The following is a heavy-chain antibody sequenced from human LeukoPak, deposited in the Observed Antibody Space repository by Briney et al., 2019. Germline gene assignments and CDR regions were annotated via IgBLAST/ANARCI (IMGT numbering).Heavy chain of an antibody. J-gene: IGHJ3*02. D-gene: IGHD3-22*01. Sequence: GGSLRLSCAVSGFTFSSYSMNWVRQAPGKGLEWVSSISSSSSYIYYADSVKGRFTISRDNAKNSLYLQMNSLRAEDTAVYYCASRGVTMIVSHAFDIWGQGTMVTVSS. CDR3: ASRGVTMIVSHAFDI. V-gene: IGHV3-21*01. CDR1: GFTFSSYS. CDR2: ISSSSSYI.